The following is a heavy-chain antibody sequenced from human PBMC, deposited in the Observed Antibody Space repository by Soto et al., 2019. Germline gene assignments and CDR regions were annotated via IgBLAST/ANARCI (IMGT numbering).Heavy chain of an antibody. V-gene: IGHV5-10-1*01. Sequence: GESLKISCKGSGYNFTSYWIIWVRQVPGKGLEWMGNIDPTDSFTNYSPSFQGHVTISTDKSMSTAYLQWGTLKASDTAMYYYARRGYDFWSGLDVWGQGTTVTVSS. J-gene: IGHJ6*02. CDR3: ARRGYDFWSGLDV. CDR1: GYNFTSYW. CDR2: IDPTDSFT. D-gene: IGHD3-3*01.